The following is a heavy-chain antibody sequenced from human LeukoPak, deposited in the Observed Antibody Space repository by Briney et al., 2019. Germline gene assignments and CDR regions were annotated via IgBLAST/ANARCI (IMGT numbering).Heavy chain of an antibody. D-gene: IGHD3-3*01. CDR2: SYTCGST. V-gene: IGHV4-4*07. J-gene: IGHJ5*02. CDR1: GGSISSYY. Sequence: SETLSLTCTVSGGSISSYYCSWIRQPAGKGLELIGRSYTCGSTNSNPSLKIRVTISVDTSKNQFYLNLKLGTVAAAAAYYCAGVRNYDFWSGYYTGWCVPWGRETLVTVSS. CDR3: AGVRNYDFWSGYYTGWCVP.